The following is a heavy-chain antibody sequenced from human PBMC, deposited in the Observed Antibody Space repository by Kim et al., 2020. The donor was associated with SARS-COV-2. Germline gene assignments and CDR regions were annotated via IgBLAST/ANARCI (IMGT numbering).Heavy chain of an antibody. V-gene: IGHV4-34*01. CDR1: GGSFSGYY. CDR3: ARGLVGATPGVLFDY. CDR2: INHSGST. D-gene: IGHD1-26*01. J-gene: IGHJ4*02. Sequence: SETLSLTCAVYGGSFSGYYWSWIRQPPGKGLEWIGEINHSGSTNYNPSLKSRVTISVDTSKNQFSLKLSSVTAADTAVYYCARGLVGATPGVLFDYWGQG.